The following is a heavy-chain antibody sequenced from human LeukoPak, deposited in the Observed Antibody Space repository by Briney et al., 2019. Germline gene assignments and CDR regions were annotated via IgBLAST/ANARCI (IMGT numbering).Heavy chain of an antibody. CDR3: AREVPAAMSWFDP. J-gene: IGHJ5*02. CDR2: IYYSVST. V-gene: IGHV4-59*01. CDR1: GDSISSYY. Sequence: PETLSLTCTVSGDSISSYYWSWIRQPPGKGLEWIGYIYYSVSTNYNPSLKSRVTISVDTSKNQFSLKLRSVTAADTAVYYCAREVPAAMSWFDPWGQGTLVTVSS. D-gene: IGHD2-2*01.